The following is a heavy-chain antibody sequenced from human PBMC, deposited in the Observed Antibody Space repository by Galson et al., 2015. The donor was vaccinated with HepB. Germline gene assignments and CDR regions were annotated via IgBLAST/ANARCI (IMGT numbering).Heavy chain of an antibody. CDR3: ARDPPYSSSWYTPTVFDY. CDR2: ISSSSSTI. V-gene: IGHV3-48*04. J-gene: IGHJ4*02. D-gene: IGHD6-13*01. Sequence: SLRLSCAASGFTFSSYSMNWVRQAPGKGLEWVSYISSSSSTIYYADSVKGRFTISRDNAKNSLYLQMNSLRAEDTAVYYCARDPPYSSSWYTPTVFDYWGQGTLVTVSS. CDR1: GFTFSSYS.